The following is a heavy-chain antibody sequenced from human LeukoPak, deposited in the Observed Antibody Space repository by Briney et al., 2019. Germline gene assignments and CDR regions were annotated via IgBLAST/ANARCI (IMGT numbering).Heavy chain of an antibody. V-gene: IGHV3-23*01. J-gene: IGHJ4*02. CDR2: ISGSGDTT. CDR1: GFTFSSYA. CDR3: AKESPVFDY. Sequence: GGSLRLSCVASGFTFSSYAMTWVRQAPGKGLDWVSAISGSGDTTYYADSVKGRFTISRDNSKNTLYLQMNSLRAEDTAVYYCAKESPVFDYWGQGTLVTVSS.